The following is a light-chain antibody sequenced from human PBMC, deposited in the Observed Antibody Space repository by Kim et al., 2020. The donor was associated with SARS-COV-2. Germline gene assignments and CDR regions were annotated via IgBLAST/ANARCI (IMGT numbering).Light chain of an antibody. CDR1: QSVSSSY. J-gene: IGKJ5*01. V-gene: IGKV3D-20*02. CDR2: GAS. CDR3: QQRRYWPT. Sequence: EIVLTQSPGTLSLSPGERATLSCRASQSVSSSYLAWYQQKPGQAPRLLIYGASSRATGIPDRFSGSGSGTDFTLTISRLESEDFAVYYCQQRRYWPTFGQGTRLEIK.